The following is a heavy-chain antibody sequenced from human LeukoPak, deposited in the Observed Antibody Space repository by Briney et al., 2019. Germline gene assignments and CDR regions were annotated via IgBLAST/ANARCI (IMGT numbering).Heavy chain of an antibody. CDR3: ATNYGSGPLGWFDP. Sequence: ASVKVSCKASGGTFSSYTISWVRQAPGQGLEWMGGFDPEDGETIYAQKFQGRVTMTEGTSTDTAYMELSSLRSEDTAVYYCATNYGSGPLGWFDPWGQGTLVTVSS. V-gene: IGHV1-24*01. J-gene: IGHJ5*02. CDR1: GGTFSSYT. CDR2: FDPEDGET. D-gene: IGHD3-10*01.